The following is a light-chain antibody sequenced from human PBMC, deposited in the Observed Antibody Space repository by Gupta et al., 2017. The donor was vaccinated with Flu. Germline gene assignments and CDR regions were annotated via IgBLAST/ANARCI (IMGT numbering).Light chain of an antibody. CDR2: NNN. CDR1: SSNIGSKT. Sequence: QSVLTQPPSASGTPGQRVTISCSGSSSNIGSKTVNWYQQLPGTAPKLLIYNNNQRPSGVPDRFSGSKSGTSASLAISGLQSGDEADYYCATWDDSLNGWVFGGGTKLTVL. J-gene: IGLJ3*02. V-gene: IGLV1-44*01. CDR3: ATWDDSLNGWV.